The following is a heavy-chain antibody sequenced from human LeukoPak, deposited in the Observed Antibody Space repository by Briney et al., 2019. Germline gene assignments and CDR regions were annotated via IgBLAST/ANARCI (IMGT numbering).Heavy chain of an antibody. J-gene: IGHJ5*02. Sequence: PSETLSLTCTVSGGSISSYYWSWIRQPPGKGLEWIGYIYYSGSTNYNPSLKSRVTISVDTSKNQFSLKLSSVTAADTAVYYCARGFSNDCVSYNWFDPWGQGTLVTVSS. CDR2: IYYSGST. CDR3: ARGFSNDCVSYNWFDP. CDR1: GGSISSYY. V-gene: IGHV4-59*01. D-gene: IGHD2-21*02.